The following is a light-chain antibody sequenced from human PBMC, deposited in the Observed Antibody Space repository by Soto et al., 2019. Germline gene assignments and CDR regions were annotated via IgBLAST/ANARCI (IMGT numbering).Light chain of an antibody. J-gene: IGKJ1*01. V-gene: IGKV3D-15*01. CDR1: QSISDT. Sequence: EIVMTQSPATLSVSPGGRATLSCRASQSISDTLAWYQQKPGQAPRLLIHGVSSRATGVPDRFSGSGSGTDFTLTISRLEPEDFAVYYCQQYTDWPLTFGQGTKVDI. CDR2: GVS. CDR3: QQYTDWPLT.